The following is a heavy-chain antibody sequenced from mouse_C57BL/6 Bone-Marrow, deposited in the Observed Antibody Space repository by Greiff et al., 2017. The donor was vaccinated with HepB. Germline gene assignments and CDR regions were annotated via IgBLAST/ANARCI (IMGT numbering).Heavy chain of an antibody. CDR1: GYPFTSYG. J-gene: IGHJ3*01. CDR2: IYPRSGNT. Sequence: QVQLQQSGAELARPGASVKLSCKASGYPFTSYGISWVKQRTGQGLEWIGEIYPRSGNTYYNEKFKAKATLHEDKSSSTAYMELRSLTSEDAAVYFCAKNYVGWCAYWGQGTLVTVSA. D-gene: IGHD1-1*01. CDR3: AKNYVGWCAY. V-gene: IGHV1-81*01.